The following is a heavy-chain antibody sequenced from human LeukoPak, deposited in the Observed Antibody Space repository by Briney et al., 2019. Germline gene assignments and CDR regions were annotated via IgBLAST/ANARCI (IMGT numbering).Heavy chain of an antibody. J-gene: IGHJ4*02. CDR1: GGTFSSYA. CDR2: IIPIFGIA. D-gene: IGHD3-22*01. Sequence: ASVKVSCKASGGTFSSYAISWVRQAPGQGLEWMGMIIPIFGIANYAQKFQGRVTITADKSTSTAYMELSSLRSEDTAVYYCARADYYDSSGYSFDYWGQGTLVTVSS. V-gene: IGHV1-69*04. CDR3: ARADYYDSSGYSFDY.